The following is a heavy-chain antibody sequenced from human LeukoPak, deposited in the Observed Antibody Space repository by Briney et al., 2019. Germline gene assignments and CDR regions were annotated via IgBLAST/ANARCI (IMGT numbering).Heavy chain of an antibody. V-gene: IGHV3-23*01. CDR1: GFTFSSYA. Sequence: GWSLRLSCAASGFTFSSYAMSWLRQAPGQGLEWVSAISVSGGSTYYAHTVKVRFTISRDNSKNTPYLQMNSLRAADTAVYDCAKDLYLASAAALVNWFDPWGQRTLVTVSS. CDR3: AKDLYLASAAALVNWFDP. CDR2: ISVSGGST. D-gene: IGHD6-13*01. J-gene: IGHJ5*02.